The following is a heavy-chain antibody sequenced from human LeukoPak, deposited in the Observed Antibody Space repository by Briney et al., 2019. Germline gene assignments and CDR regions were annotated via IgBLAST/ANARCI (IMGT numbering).Heavy chain of an antibody. D-gene: IGHD1-26*01. CDR3: ARYFSGGQFKWFDP. CDR2: IYHGGSA. V-gene: IGHV4-30-2*01. J-gene: IGHJ5*02. Sequence: PSQTLSLTCAVSGDSISSGGYSWSWIRHPPGKGLEWIGYIYHGGSAYYSPSLKSRANIPVDKSKNQFSLKLGSVPAADTAVYYCARYFSGGQFKWFDPWGQGTLVTVSS. CDR1: GDSISSGGYS.